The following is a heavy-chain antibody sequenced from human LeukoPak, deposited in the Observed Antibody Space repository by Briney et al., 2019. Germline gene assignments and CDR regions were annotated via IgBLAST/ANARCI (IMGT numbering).Heavy chain of an antibody. CDR3: ARVADYSNSAHADY. V-gene: IGHV4-61*02. J-gene: IGHJ4*02. Sequence: SQTLSLTCTVSGGSISSGGYYWSWIRQPAGKGLEWIGRIYTSGSTNYNPSLKSRVTMSVDTSKNQFSLKLSSVTAADTAVYYCARVADYSNSAHADYRGQGTLVTVSS. CDR1: GGSISSGGYY. D-gene: IGHD4-11*01. CDR2: IYTSGST.